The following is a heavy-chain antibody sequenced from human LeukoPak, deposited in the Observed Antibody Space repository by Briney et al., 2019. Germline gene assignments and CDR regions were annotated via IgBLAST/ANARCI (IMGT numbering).Heavy chain of an antibody. D-gene: IGHD3-10*01. CDR1: GFTFSNQA. CDR2: ISESGDVT. CDR3: AKDPEF. V-gene: IGHV3-23*01. Sequence: GGSLRLSCVVSGFTFSNQAMSWVRQAPGKGLEWIAGISESGDVTFHVDSVKGRFTISRDNSRNTLFLQMDSLRVEDTAVYYCAKDPEFWGQGTLVTVSS. J-gene: IGHJ4*02.